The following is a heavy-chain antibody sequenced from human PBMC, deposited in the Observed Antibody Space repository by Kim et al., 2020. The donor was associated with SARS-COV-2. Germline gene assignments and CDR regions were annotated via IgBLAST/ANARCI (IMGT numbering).Heavy chain of an antibody. Sequence: GRVTMTRDTSTSTVYMELSSLRSEDTAVYYCARDGDYDILTGYYKAAFDIWGQGTMVTVSS. J-gene: IGHJ3*02. V-gene: IGHV1-46*01. CDR3: ARDGDYDILTGYYKAAFDI. D-gene: IGHD3-9*01.